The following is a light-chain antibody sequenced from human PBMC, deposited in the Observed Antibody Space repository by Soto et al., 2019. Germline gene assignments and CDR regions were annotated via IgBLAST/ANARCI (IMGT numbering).Light chain of an antibody. CDR1: QSISSY. J-gene: IGKJ1*01. V-gene: IGKV1-5*03. CDR3: QQYDSYST. Sequence: DIQITQSPSTLSASVGDRVTITCRASQSISSYLAWYQQKPGKAPKLLIYKASSLESGVPSRFSGSGSGTEFILTISSLQPDDFATYYCQQYDSYSTFGQGTK. CDR2: KAS.